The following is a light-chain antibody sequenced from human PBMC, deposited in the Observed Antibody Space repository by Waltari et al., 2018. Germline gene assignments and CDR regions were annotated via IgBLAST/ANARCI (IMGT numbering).Light chain of an antibody. CDR3: QQYYSTPWT. CDR2: WAS. J-gene: IGKJ1*01. V-gene: IGKV4-1*01. CDR1: PSVLYSSNNKNY. Sequence: DIVMTQSSDSLAVSLGERATINCTSSPSVLYSSNNKNYLAWYQQKPGQPPKLLIYWASTRESGVPDRFSGSGSGTDFTLTISSLQAEDVAVYYCQQYYSTPWTFGQGTKVEIK.